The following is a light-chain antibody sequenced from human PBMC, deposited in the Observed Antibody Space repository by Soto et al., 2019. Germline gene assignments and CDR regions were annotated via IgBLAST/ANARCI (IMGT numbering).Light chain of an antibody. J-gene: IGKJ4*01. Sequence: EIVLTQSPAILSSSPGERATLSCRASQSVSSYLAWYQQKPGQAPRLLIYDASNRATGIPARFSGSGSGTDFTLTISSLEPEDFAVYYCQQRSNWPLLTFGGGTKVDIK. CDR3: QQRSNWPLLT. CDR1: QSVSSY. CDR2: DAS. V-gene: IGKV3-11*01.